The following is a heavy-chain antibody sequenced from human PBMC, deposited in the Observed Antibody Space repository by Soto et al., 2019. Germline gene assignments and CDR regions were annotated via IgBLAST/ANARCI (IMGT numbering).Heavy chain of an antibody. V-gene: IGHV3-33*01. CDR1: GFTFGSYA. Sequence: PGGSLRLSCAASGFTFGSYAMHWVRQAPGKGLEWLAIIWYDGSEKYYADSVKGRFTISRDNSKNTVFLQMNSLRAEDTAVYYCARAAISLWLSEWGQGTLVTVSS. J-gene: IGHJ4*02. CDR2: IWYDGSEK. CDR3: ARAAISLWLSE. D-gene: IGHD3-16*02.